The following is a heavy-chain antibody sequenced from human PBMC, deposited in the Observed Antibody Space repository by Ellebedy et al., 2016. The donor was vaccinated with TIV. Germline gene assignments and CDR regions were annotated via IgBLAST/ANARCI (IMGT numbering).Heavy chain of an antibody. J-gene: IGHJ5*02. V-gene: IGHV4-59*01. CDR3: ARDGGDVGWFDP. D-gene: IGHD1-26*01. CDR1: GGSIRSYY. Sequence: MPSETLSLTCTVSGGSIRSYYWSWIRQPPGKGLEWIGYIYYTGSTNYNPSLKSRVTMSVDTSKHPFSLKLSSVTAADTAVYYWARDGGDVGWFDPWGQGILVTVSS. CDR2: IYYTGST.